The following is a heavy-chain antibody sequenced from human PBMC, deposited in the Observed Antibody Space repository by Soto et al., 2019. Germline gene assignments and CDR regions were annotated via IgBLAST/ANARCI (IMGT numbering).Heavy chain of an antibody. Sequence: PGGSLRLSCAASGFTFSSYGMHWVRQVPGKGLEWVAVIWYDGSNKYYADSVKGRFTISRDNSKNTLYLQMNSLRAEDTAVYYCARDPVGVGQLVRTPNHPPDYWGQGTLVTVSS. CDR2: IWYDGSNK. J-gene: IGHJ4*02. CDR1: GFTFSSYG. D-gene: IGHD6-13*01. CDR3: ARDPVGVGQLVRTPNHPPDY. V-gene: IGHV3-33*01.